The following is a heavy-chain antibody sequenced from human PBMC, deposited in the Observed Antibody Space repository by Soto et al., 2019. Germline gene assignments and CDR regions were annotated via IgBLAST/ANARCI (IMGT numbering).Heavy chain of an antibody. J-gene: IGHJ4*02. CDR2: IIPILGIA. CDR3: ARLADLNSRVIDY. Sequence: QVQLVQSGAEVKKPGSSVKVSCKASGGTFSSYTISWVRQAPGQGLEWMGRIIPILGIANYAQKFQGRVTITADKSTSTAYMELSSLRSEDTAVYYCARLADLNSRVIDYWGQGTLVTVSS. CDR1: GGTFSSYT. V-gene: IGHV1-69*02. D-gene: IGHD3-3*01.